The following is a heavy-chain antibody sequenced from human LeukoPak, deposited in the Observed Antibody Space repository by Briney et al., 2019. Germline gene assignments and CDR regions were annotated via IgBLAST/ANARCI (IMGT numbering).Heavy chain of an antibody. Sequence: SETLSLTCAVYGGSFSGYYWSWIRQHPGKGLEWIGYIYYSGSTYYNPSLKSRVTISVDTSKNQFSLKLSSVTAADTAVYYCARDRSPYDSSGFDYWGQGTLVTVSS. J-gene: IGHJ4*02. CDR3: ARDRSPYDSSGFDY. CDR2: IYYSGST. D-gene: IGHD3-22*01. V-gene: IGHV4-31*11. CDR1: GGSFSGYY.